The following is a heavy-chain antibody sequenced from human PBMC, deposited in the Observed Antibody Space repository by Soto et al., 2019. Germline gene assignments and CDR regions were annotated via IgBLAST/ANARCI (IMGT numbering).Heavy chain of an antibody. CDR3: INENWYGFNY. J-gene: IGHJ4*02. D-gene: IGHD1-1*01. V-gene: IGHV3-15*01. Sequence: EVQLVESGGGLVKPGGSLRLSCTVSGFTFSDAWLGWVRQAPGKGLEWVGRIKGKTEGAETDYAAPVIGKFTISRGDSTNTVYLKMNSLNIDDTAIYYCINENWYGFNYWCQGTLVTVSS. CDR2: IKGKTEGAET. CDR1: GFTFSDAW.